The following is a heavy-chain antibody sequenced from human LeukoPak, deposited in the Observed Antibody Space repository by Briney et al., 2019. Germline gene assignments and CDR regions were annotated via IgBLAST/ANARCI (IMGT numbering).Heavy chain of an antibody. CDR1: GGSISSGGYY. V-gene: IGHV4-31*03. CDR2: IYYSGSI. CDR3: TRALKYCSGGSCYLFDY. J-gene: IGHJ4*02. Sequence: PSETLSLTCTVSGGSISSGGYYWSWIRQHPGKGLEWIGYIYYSGSIYYNPSLKSRVTISVDTSKNQFSLKLSSVTAADTAVYYCTRALKYCSGGSCYLFDYWGQGTLVTVSS. D-gene: IGHD2-15*01.